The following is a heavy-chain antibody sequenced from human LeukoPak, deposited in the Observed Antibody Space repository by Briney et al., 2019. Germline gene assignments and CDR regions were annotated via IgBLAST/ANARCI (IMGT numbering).Heavy chain of an antibody. D-gene: IGHD1-26*01. Sequence: SETLSLTCAVYGGSFSGYYWSWIRQPPGKGLEWIGEINHSGSTNYNPSLKSRVTISVDTSKNQFSLKLSSVTAADTAVYYCARGTVGATYNWFDPWGQGTLVTVSS. CDR1: GGSFSGYY. V-gene: IGHV4-34*01. J-gene: IGHJ5*02. CDR2: INHSGST. CDR3: ARGTVGATYNWFDP.